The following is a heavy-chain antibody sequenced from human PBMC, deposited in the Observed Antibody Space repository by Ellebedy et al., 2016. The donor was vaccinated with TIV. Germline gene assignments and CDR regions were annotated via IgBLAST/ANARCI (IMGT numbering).Heavy chain of an antibody. V-gene: IGHV3-23*01. D-gene: IGHD3-10*01. CDR3: ASSRYHYYLGNTIFAY. Sequence: GESLKISCAASGFTFSSYAMSWVRQAPGQGLEWVSGINANGVSIAYADSVKGRFTISRDNSNDTLFLQMNSLRAEDTAVYYCASSRYHYYLGNTIFAYWGQGALVTVSS. CDR1: GFTFSSYA. CDR2: INANGVSI. J-gene: IGHJ4*02.